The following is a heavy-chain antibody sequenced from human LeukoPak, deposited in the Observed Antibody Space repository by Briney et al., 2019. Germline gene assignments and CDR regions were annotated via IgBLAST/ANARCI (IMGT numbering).Heavy chain of an antibody. J-gene: IGHJ4*02. CDR2: INPNSGGT. D-gene: IGHD5-18*01. CDR1: GYTFTGYY. Sequence: EASVKVSCKASGYTFTGYYMHWVRQAPGQGLEWMGWINPNSGGTNYAQKFQGRVTMTRDTSISTAYMELSRLRSDDTAVYYCARFSSGYSYGYVDCWGQGTLVTVSS. V-gene: IGHV1-2*02. CDR3: ARFSSGYSYGYVDC.